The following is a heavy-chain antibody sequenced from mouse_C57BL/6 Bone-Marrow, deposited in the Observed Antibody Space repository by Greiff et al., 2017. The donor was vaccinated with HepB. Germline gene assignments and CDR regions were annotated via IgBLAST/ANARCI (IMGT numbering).Heavy chain of an antibody. D-gene: IGHD1-1*01. CDR1: GFTFSDYG. CDR3: ASFLYGSSWYFDV. J-gene: IGHJ1*03. V-gene: IGHV5-17*01. CDR2: ISSGSSTI. Sequence: EVQLVESGGGLVKPGGSLKLSCAASGFTFSDYGMHWVRQAPEKGLEWVAYISSGSSTIYYADTVKGRFTISRDNAKNTLFLQMTSLRSEDTAMYYCASFLYGSSWYFDVWGTGTTVTVSS.